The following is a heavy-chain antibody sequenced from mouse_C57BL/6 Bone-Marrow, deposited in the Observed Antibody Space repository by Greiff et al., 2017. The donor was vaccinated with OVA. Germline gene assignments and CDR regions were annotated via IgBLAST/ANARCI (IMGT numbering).Heavy chain of an antibody. Sequence: QVQLKESGPGLVQPSQSLSITCTVSGFSLTSYGVHWVRQPPGKGLEWLGVIWSGGSTDYNAAFISRLGISKDNSKSQVFFKMNSLQADDTAIYYCAKKRGDAMDYWGQGTSVTVSS. J-gene: IGHJ4*01. V-gene: IGHV2-4*01. CDR2: IWSGGST. CDR1: GFSLTSYG. CDR3: AKKRGDAMDY.